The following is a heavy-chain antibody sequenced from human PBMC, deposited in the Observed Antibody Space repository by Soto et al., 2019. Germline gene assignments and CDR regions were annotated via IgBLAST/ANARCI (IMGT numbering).Heavy chain of an antibody. CDR2: ISGSSSTI. Sequence: GGSLRLSYAASGFTFSSYSMICVRQAPGKELDWVSAISGSSSTIYYADSVKGRFTISRDNSQTTLYLQMDSLRAEDTAVYYCAKDRSSTSCYAFDYWGQGTLVTVSS. J-gene: IGHJ4*02. CDR3: AKDRSSTSCYAFDY. CDR1: GFTFSSYS. V-gene: IGHV3-23*01. D-gene: IGHD2-2*01.